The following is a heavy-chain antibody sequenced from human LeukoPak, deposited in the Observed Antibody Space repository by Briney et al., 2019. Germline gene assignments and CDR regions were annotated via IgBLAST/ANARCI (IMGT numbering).Heavy chain of an antibody. V-gene: IGHV5-10-1*01. CDR2: IDPSDSYT. Sequence: GESLKISCKGSGYSFTSCWISWVRQMPGKGLEWMGRIDPSDSYTNYSPSFQGHVTISADKSISTAYLQWSSLKASDTAMYYCARRVGSSWYLFDYWGQGTLVTVSS. J-gene: IGHJ4*02. CDR1: GYSFTSCW. D-gene: IGHD6-13*01. CDR3: ARRVGSSWYLFDY.